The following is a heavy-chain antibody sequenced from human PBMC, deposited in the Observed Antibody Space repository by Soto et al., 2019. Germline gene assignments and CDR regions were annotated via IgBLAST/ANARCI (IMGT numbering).Heavy chain of an antibody. D-gene: IGHD2-21*02. CDR3: AKDLGPLKLLNYVFYGLDV. Sequence: GGSLRLSCAASGFRFSNYAMGWVRQAPGKGLEWVSAIIGAGDDTFHADSVKGRLTISRDNSNNIIYLQLHTLRAEDTAVYYCAKDLGPLKLLNYVFYGLDVWGQGTTVTVSS. V-gene: IGHV3-23*01. CDR1: GFRFSNYA. CDR2: IIGAGDDT. J-gene: IGHJ6*02.